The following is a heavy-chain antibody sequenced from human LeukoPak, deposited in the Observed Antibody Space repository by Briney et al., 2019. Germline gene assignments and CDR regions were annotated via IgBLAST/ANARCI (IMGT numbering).Heavy chain of an antibody. V-gene: IGHV4-59*01. Sequence: SETLSLTCTVSGVSISSYYWSWLRQPPGKGLEGIGYIYYSGSNNYNPSLKSRVTISVDTSKNQFSLKLSSVTAADTAVYYCARIPAYYDSSGYYTGWFDPWGQGTLVTVSS. CDR1: GVSISSYY. J-gene: IGHJ5*02. D-gene: IGHD3-22*01. CDR3: ARIPAYYDSSGYYTGWFDP. CDR2: IYYSGSN.